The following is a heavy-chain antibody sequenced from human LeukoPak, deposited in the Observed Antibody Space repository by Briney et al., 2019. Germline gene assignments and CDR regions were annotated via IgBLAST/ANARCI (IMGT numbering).Heavy chain of an antibody. CDR3: ARQGNYDYVWGSYPPGNYFDY. CDR1: GGSISSYY. D-gene: IGHD3-16*02. V-gene: IGHV4-59*08. CDR2: IYYSGST. J-gene: IGHJ4*02. Sequence: PSETLSLTCTVSGGSISSYYWSWIRQPPGKGLEWIGYIYYSGSTNYNPSLKSRVTMSVDTSKNQFSLKLSSVTAADTAVYYCARQGNYDYVWGSYPPGNYFDYWGQGTLVTVSS.